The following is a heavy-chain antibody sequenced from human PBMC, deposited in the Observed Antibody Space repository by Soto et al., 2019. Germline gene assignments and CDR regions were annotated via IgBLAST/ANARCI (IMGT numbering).Heavy chain of an antibody. CDR2: ISPFNGQT. J-gene: IGHJ5*02. Sequence: QVQLVQSGTEVKKPGASVKVSCKTSGYTFINFGIGWVRQAPGQGLEWMGWISPFNGQTHYAQKFQRRVSLTTDTSTSTAFLELRSLTYDDTAVYYCAREPPRATAGLNYFDPWGQGTLVTVSS. V-gene: IGHV1-18*01. CDR3: AREPPRATAGLNYFDP. D-gene: IGHD6-13*01. CDR1: GYTFINFG.